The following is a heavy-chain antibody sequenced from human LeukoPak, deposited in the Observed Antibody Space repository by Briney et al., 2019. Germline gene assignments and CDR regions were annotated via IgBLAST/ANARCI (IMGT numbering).Heavy chain of an antibody. CDR3: ARDGVGATYFDY. Sequence: SETLSLTCAVSGGSISSSNWWSWVRPPPGKGLEWIGEIYHSGSTNYNPSLKSRVTISVDKSKNHFSLKLSSVTAADTAVYYCARDGVGATYFDYWGQGTLVTVSS. J-gene: IGHJ4*02. CDR2: IYHSGST. V-gene: IGHV4-4*02. CDR1: GGSISSSNW. D-gene: IGHD1-26*01.